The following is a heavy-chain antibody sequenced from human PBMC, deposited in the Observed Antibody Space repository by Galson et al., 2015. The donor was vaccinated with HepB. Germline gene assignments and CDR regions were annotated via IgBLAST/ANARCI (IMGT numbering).Heavy chain of an antibody. CDR2: IKSKTDGGTT. D-gene: IGHD6-19*01. V-gene: IGHV3-15*07. CDR3: TTAGSGWPRTLYYYYGMDV. J-gene: IGHJ6*02. Sequence: SLRLSCAASGFTFSNAWMNWVRQAPGKGLEWVGRIKSKTDGGTTDYAAPVKGRFTISRDDSKNTLYLQMNSLKTEDTAVYYCTTAGSGWPRTLYYYYGMDVWGQGTTVTVSS. CDR1: GFTFSNAW.